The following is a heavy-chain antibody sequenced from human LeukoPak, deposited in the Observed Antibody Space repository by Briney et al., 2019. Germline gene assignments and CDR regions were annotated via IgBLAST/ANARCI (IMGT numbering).Heavy chain of an antibody. J-gene: IGHJ6*03. CDR2: IHYSGST. Sequence: SETLSLTCTVSGGSISSNIYYWGWIRQPPGKGLDWVGSIHYSGSTYYNRSLKSRVTISVDTSKNQFSLKLSSVTAADTAVYYCARVSTSIAVADYYYYYMDVWGKGTTVTVSS. D-gene: IGHD6-19*01. CDR1: GGSISSNIYY. V-gene: IGHV4-39*07. CDR3: ARVSTSIAVADYYYYYMDV.